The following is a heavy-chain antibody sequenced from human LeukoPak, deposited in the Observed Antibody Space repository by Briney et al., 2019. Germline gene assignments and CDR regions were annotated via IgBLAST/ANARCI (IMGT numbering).Heavy chain of an antibody. CDR3: AKGSKWDLLTWFDA. V-gene: IGHV3-30*18. CDR2: LSDDGRNR. J-gene: IGHJ5*02. Sequence: QPGGSLRLSCAASGFTFSSYWMSWVRQAPGKGLEWVATLSDDGRNRFHADSVKGRFTVSRDNSNNTLYLQMNSLTVDDTAVYYCAKGSKWDLLTWFDARGQGILVIVSS. D-gene: IGHD1-26*01. CDR1: GFTFSSYW.